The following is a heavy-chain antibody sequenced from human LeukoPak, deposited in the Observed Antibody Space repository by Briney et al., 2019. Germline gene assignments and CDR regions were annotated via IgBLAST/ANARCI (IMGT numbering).Heavy chain of an antibody. Sequence: SETLSLTCTVSGGSLRGGSYYWSWIRQPPGKGLEWIGYIHYTGTTNNSPSLKSRVTISIDTSKNQFSLKLTSVTAADTAVYYCARDRDYGDSGRAFDIWGHGTMVTVAS. CDR1: GGSLRGGSYY. V-gene: IGHV4-61*01. CDR2: IHYTGTT. J-gene: IGHJ3*02. D-gene: IGHD4-17*01. CDR3: ARDRDYGDSGRAFDI.